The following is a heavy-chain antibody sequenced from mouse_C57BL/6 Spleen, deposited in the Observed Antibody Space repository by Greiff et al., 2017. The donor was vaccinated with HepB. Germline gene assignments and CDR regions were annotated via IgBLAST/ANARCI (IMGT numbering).Heavy chain of an antibody. CDR2: ISSGSSTI. CDR1: GFTFSDYG. J-gene: IGHJ3*01. D-gene: IGHD2-4*01. CDR3: AKGGFYDYAWFAY. V-gene: IGHV5-17*01. Sequence: DVMLVESGGGLVKPGGSLKLSCSASGFTFSDYGMHWVRQAPEKGLEWVAYISSGSSTIYYADTVKGRFTISRDNAKNTLFLQMTSLRSEDTAMYYCAKGGFYDYAWFAYWGQGTLVTVSA.